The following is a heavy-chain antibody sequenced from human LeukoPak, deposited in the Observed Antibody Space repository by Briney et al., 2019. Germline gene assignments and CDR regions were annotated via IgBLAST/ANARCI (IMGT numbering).Heavy chain of an antibody. CDR1: GYTFTGYY. D-gene: IGHD3-10*01. CDR3: ARVFRGSGGYFDY. CDR2: INPNSGGT. V-gene: IGHV1-2*02. Sequence: ASVKVSCKASGYTFTGYYMHWVRQAPGQGLEWMGWINPNSGGTNYAQKFQGRVTMTRDTSISTAYMELSRLRSDDTAVYYCARVFRGSGGYFDYWGQGTLVTVSS. J-gene: IGHJ4*02.